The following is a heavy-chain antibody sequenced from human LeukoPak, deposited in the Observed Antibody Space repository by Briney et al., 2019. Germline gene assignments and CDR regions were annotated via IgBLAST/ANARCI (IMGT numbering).Heavy chain of an antibody. D-gene: IGHD2-2*02. CDR3: ARVPAAIWNWFDP. V-gene: IGHV4-38-2*02. CDR2: IYHSGST. J-gene: IGHJ5*02. CDR1: GYSISSGYY. Sequence: SETLSLTCTVSGYSISSGYYWGWIRQPPGKGLEWIGSIYHSGSTYYNPSLKSRVAISVDTSKNQFSLKLSSVTAADTAVYYCARVPAAIWNWFDPWGQGTLVTVSS.